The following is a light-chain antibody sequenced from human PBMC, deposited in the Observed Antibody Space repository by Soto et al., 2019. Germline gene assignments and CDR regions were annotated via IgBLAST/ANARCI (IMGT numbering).Light chain of an antibody. J-gene: IGKJ1*01. CDR3: QQYNNWPPWT. V-gene: IGKV3-15*01. CDR2: GAS. CDR1: QSVSSN. Sequence: EIVMTQSPATLSVSPGERATLSCRASQSVSSNLAWYQQKPGQAPRLLIYGASTRATGIPARFIGSGSGTDFTLTISSLLSEDFSVYYCQQYNNWPPWTFGQGTKVEIK.